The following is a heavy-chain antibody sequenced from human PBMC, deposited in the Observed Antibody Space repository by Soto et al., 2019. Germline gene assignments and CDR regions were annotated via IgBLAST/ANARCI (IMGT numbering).Heavy chain of an antibody. Sequence: PSETLSLTCAVYGGSFSGYYWSWIRQPPGKGLEWIGEINHSGSTNYNPSLKSRVTISVDTSKNQFSLKLSSVTAADTAVYYCAVSMTTVTTYYYGMDVWGQGTTVTVSS. D-gene: IGHD4-17*01. CDR3: AVSMTTVTTYYYGMDV. V-gene: IGHV4-34*09. CDR1: GGSFSGYY. J-gene: IGHJ6*02. CDR2: INHSGST.